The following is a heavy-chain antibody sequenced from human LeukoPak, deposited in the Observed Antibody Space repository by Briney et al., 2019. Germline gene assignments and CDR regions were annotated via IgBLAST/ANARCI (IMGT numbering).Heavy chain of an antibody. CDR3: ARRDYDSSNGAFDI. CDR1: GYGFTSYW. J-gene: IGHJ3*02. Sequence: GESLKISCKGSGYGFTSYWIGWVRQMPGKGLEWMGIIYPGDSDTRYSPSFQGQVTISADKSISTAYLQWSSLKASDTAIYYCARRDYDSSNGAFDIWGQGTMVTVSS. V-gene: IGHV5-51*01. CDR2: IYPGDSDT. D-gene: IGHD3-22*01.